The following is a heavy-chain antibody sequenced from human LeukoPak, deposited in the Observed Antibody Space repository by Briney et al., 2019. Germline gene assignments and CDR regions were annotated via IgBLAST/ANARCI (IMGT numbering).Heavy chain of an antibody. J-gene: IGHJ6*02. CDR1: GGSISSGGYY. D-gene: IGHD3-3*01. Sequence: PSETLSLTCTVSGGSISSGGYYWSWIRQHPGKGLEWIGYIYYSGSTYYNPSLKSRVTISVDTSKNQFSLKLSSVTAADTAVYYCARAHYDFWSGYFPNDYYYYGMDVWGQGTTVTVSS. CDR2: IYYSGST. V-gene: IGHV4-31*03. CDR3: ARAHYDFWSGYFPNDYYYYGMDV.